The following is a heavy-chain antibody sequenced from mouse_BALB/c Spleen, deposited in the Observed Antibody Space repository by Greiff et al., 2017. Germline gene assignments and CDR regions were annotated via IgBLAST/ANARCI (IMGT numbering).Heavy chain of an antibody. Sequence: EVQRVESGGGLVKPGGSLKLSCAASGFTFSSYTMSWVRQTPEKRLEWVATISSGGSYTYYPDSVKGRFTISRDNAKNTLYLQMSSLKSEDTAMYYCTRDGYGYGYFDVWGAGTTVTVSS. D-gene: IGHD2-2*01. CDR1: GFTFSSYT. CDR2: ISSGGSYT. V-gene: IGHV5-6-4*01. CDR3: TRDGYGYGYFDV. J-gene: IGHJ1*01.